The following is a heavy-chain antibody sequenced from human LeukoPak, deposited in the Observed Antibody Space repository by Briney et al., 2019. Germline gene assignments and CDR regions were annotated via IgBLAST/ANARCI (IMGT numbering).Heavy chain of an antibody. J-gene: IGHJ4*02. CDR2: INPKSGGT. V-gene: IGHV1-2*02. CDR1: GYTFTDYY. D-gene: IGHD3-22*01. CDR3: ATLGISGYFRDY. Sequence: GASVKVSCKGSGYTFTDYYIHWVRQAPGQGLEWMGWINPKSGGTNYAQKFQGRVTMTRDTSISTAYMELRSDDTAVYYCATLGISGYFRDYWGQGTLVTASS.